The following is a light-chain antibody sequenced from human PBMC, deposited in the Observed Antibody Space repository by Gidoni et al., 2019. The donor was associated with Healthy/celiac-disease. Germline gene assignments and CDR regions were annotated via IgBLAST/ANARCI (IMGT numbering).Light chain of an antibody. V-gene: IGKV3-20*01. Sequence: IVLTQSPGTLSLSPGERATLSCRASQSVSSSYLAWYQQKPGQAPRLLIYGASSRATGIPDRFSGSGSGTDFTLTISRLEPEDFAVYYSQQYGSSPLFTFGPGTKVDIK. J-gene: IGKJ3*01. CDR2: GAS. CDR3: QQYGSSPLFT. CDR1: QSVSSSY.